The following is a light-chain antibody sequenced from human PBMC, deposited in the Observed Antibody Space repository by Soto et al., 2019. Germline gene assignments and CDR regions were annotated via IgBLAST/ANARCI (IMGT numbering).Light chain of an antibody. CDR3: SSYTSDNTYV. J-gene: IGLJ1*01. CDR2: DVS. Sequence: QSALTQPASVSGSPGQSITISCTGSNSDVGAYYFVSWYQQLPGKAPKLMIHDVSSRPSGVSNRFSGSKSGNTASLTISGLRAEDEANYYCSSYTSDNTYVFGTGTKLTVL. V-gene: IGLV2-14*01. CDR1: NSDVGAYYF.